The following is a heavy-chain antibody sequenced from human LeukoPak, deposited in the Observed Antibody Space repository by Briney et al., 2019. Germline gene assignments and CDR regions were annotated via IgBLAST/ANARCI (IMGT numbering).Heavy chain of an antibody. CDR1: GFTFSNYA. Sequence: GSLRLSCTTSGFTFSNYAMSWVRQAPGKGLEWVSIIYSDDTTYYADSVKGRFTISRHNSKNTLYLQMDSLKIEDTALYYCAREMGDEGDYWGQGTLVTVSS. CDR2: IYSDDTT. CDR3: AREMGDEGDY. V-gene: IGHV3-53*04. D-gene: IGHD3-16*01. J-gene: IGHJ4*02.